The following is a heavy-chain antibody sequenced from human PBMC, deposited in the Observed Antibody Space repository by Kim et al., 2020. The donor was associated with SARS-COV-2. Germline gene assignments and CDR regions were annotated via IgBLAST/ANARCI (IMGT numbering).Heavy chain of an antibody. CDR2: ISFDESDK. CDR1: GFTFSSYG. J-gene: IGHJ4*02. Sequence: GGSLRLSCAASGFTFSSYGMHWVRQAPGKGLASVAVISFDESDKYYADSVRGRFTISRDNSKNTLYLQMNSLWTEDTALYYCVRDRGDGYNELDYWGQGT. D-gene: IGHD5-12*01. CDR3: VRDRGDGYNELDY. V-gene: IGHV3-30*03.